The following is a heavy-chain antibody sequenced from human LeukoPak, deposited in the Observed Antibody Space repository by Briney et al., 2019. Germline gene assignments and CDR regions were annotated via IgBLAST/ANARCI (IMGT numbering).Heavy chain of an antibody. CDR1: GLTFSSYW. J-gene: IGHJ4*02. V-gene: IGHV3-7*01. D-gene: IGHD2-8*01. Sequence: AGGSLRLSCAASGLTFSSYWMTWVRQAPGKGLEWVANIKQDGSEKYYVDSVKGRFTISRDNAKNSLYLQMNSLRVEDTAVYYCASWGPAAYCSNGSYSWGQGTLVTVSS. CDR2: IKQDGSEK. CDR3: ASWGPAAYCSNGSYS.